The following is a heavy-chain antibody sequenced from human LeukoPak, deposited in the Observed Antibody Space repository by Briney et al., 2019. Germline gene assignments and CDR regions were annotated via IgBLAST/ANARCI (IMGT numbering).Heavy chain of an antibody. CDR1: GGTFSSYA. CDR2: IIPILGIA. D-gene: IGHD2-15*01. V-gene: IGHV1-69*04. CDR3: AEGVCSGGSCYPTYYYGMDV. J-gene: IGHJ6*02. Sequence: SVKVSCKASGGTFSSYAISWVRQAPGQGLEWMGRIIPILGIANYAPKFQGRVTITADKSTSTAYMELSSLRSEDTAVYYCAEGVCSGGSCYPTYYYGMDVWGQGTTVTVSS.